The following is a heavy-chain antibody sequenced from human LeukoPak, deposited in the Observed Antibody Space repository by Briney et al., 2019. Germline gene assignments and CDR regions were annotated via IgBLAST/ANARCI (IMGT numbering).Heavy chain of an antibody. V-gene: IGHV4-39*01. J-gene: IGHJ4*02. D-gene: IGHD3-3*01. CDR1: GGSISSGGYY. CDR3: ASITIFGVVIMGIDY. Sequence: PSETLSLTCTVSGGSISSGGYYWSWIRQHPGKGLEWIGSIYYSGSTYYNPSLKSRVTISVDTPKNQFSLKLSSVTAADTAVYYCASITIFGVVIMGIDYWGQGTLVTVSS. CDR2: IYYSGST.